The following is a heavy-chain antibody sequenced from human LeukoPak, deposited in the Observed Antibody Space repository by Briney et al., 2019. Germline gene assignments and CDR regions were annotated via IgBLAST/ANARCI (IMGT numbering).Heavy chain of an antibody. J-gene: IGHJ6*02. CDR1: GFTFSDPY. Sequence: GGSLRLSCAASGFTFSDPYMSWIRQAPGKGLEWVSYINNTGNTIYYAKSVKGRFTISRDNAKKSLNLQMNSLRAEDTAVYYCAKGGFGESHPGMDVWGQGTTVTVSS. D-gene: IGHD3-10*01. V-gene: IGHV3-11*04. CDR2: INNTGNTI. CDR3: AKGGFGESHPGMDV.